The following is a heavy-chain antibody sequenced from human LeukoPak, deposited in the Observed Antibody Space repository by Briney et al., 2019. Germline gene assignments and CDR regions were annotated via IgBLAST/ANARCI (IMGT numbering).Heavy chain of an antibody. D-gene: IGHD3-22*01. J-gene: IGHJ1*01. Sequence: GRSLRLSCAASGFTLDDYAMHWVRQAPGKGLEWVSGISWNSGSIGYADSVKGRFTISRDNAKNSLYLQMNSLRAEDTALYYCAKVGYDSSGYYSEYFQHWGQGTLVTVSS. V-gene: IGHV3-9*01. CDR2: ISWNSGSI. CDR3: AKVGYDSSGYYSEYFQH. CDR1: GFTLDDYA.